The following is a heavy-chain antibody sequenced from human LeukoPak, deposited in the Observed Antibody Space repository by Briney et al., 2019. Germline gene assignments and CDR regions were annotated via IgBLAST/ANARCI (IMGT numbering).Heavy chain of an antibody. CDR1: GFPFSSHA. V-gene: IGHV3-23*01. CDR3: VREAGYCAPVCVKTNWFDP. D-gene: IGHD2-15*01. Sequence: GGSLRLSCAASGFPFSSHAMSWVRQPPGKGLEWVAAISNGKTYYADSVRGCFAISRDDSTNTVYLHMNSLRDEDTALYHCVREAGYCAPVCVKTNWFDPWGQGTLVTVSS. J-gene: IGHJ5*02. CDR2: ISNGKT.